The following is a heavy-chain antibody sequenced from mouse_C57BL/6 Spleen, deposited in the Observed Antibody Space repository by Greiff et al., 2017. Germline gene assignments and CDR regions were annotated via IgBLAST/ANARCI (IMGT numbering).Heavy chain of an antibody. D-gene: IGHD2-4*01. CDR1: GFSLTSYG. Sequence: QVQLQQSGPGLVAPSPSLSITCPVSGFSLTSYGVSWVRQPPGKGLEWLGVIWGDGSTNFHSALISRLSISKDNSKSQVFLTLNRLQTDDTATYDCAKHDCYDYDGSVTFFAYWGQGTLVTVSA. CDR2: IWGDGST. CDR3: AKHDCYDYDGSVTFFAY. J-gene: IGHJ3*01. V-gene: IGHV2-3*01.